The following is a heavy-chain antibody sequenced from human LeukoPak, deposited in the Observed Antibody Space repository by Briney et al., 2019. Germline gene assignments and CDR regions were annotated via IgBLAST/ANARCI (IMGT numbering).Heavy chain of an antibody. CDR2: INPNSGGT. V-gene: IGHV1-2*02. CDR3: ARGGLPHHYYYMHV. Sequence: GASVKVSCKASGDTFTGNFMHWVRQAPGQGLEWMGWINPNSGGTNYAQKFQGRVTMTRDTSISTAYMELSRLRSDDSAVYYCARGGLPHHYYYMHVWGKGTTVTVSS. J-gene: IGHJ6*03. CDR1: GDTFTGNF. D-gene: IGHD3-22*01.